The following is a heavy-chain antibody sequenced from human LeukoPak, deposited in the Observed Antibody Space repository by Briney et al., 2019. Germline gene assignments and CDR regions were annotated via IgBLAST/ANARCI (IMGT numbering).Heavy chain of an antibody. V-gene: IGHV3-21*04. CDR1: GFTFSSYS. CDR3: ASGLPLAYFDY. CDR2: ISNSGSSI. Sequence: GGSLRLSCAASGFTFSSYSMNWVRQAPGKGLEWVSSISNSGSSIYYADSVKGRFTISRDNAKNSLYLQVNSLRAEDTAVYYCASGLPLAYFDYWGQGILVTVSS. J-gene: IGHJ4*02. D-gene: IGHD5-12*01.